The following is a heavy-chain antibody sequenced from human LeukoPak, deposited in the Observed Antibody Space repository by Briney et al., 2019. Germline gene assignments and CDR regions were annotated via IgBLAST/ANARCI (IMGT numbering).Heavy chain of an antibody. CDR1: RFTFSSYT. CDR2: ISYDGSNK. V-gene: IGHV3-30-3*01. Sequence: GGSLRLSCATSRFTFSSYTMHWVRQAPGKGLEWVAVISYDGSNKYYADSVKGRFTISRDNSKNTLYLQMNSLRAEDTAVYYCAREPVLISSPFYYGMDVWGQGTTVTVSS. J-gene: IGHJ6*02. CDR3: AREPVLISSPFYYGMDV. D-gene: IGHD1-14*01.